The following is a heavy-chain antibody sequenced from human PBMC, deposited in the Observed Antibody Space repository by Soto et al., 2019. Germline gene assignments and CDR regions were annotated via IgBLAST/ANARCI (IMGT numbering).Heavy chain of an antibody. Sequence: GGSLRLSCAASGFTFSSYAMSWVRQAPGKRLEWVSAISGSGGSTYYADSVKGRFTISRDNSKNTLYLQMNSLRAEDTAVYYCVKGPMPRSRRTIDCWGQGTLGTLSS. CDR2: ISGSGGST. D-gene: IGHD2-2*01. CDR3: VKGPMPRSRRTIDC. V-gene: IGHV3-23*01. J-gene: IGHJ4*02. CDR1: GFTFSSYA.